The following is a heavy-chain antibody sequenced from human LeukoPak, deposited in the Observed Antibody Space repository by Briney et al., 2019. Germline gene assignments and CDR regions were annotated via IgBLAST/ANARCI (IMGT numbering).Heavy chain of an antibody. CDR2: ISGSGGST. D-gene: IGHD3-22*01. CDR1: GFTFSSYA. J-gene: IGHJ4*02. V-gene: IGHV3-23*01. Sequence: GGSLRLSCAASGFTFSSYAMSWVRQAPGTGLEWVSAISGSGGSTYYADSVKGRFTISRDNSKNTLYLQMNSLRAEDTAVYYCAKSYYYDRGGEYYFDYWGQGTLVTVSS. CDR3: AKSYYYDRGGEYYFDY.